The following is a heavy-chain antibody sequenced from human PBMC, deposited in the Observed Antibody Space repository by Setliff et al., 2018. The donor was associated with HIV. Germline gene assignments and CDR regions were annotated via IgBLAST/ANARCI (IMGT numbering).Heavy chain of an antibody. D-gene: IGHD3-3*01. Sequence: PSETLSLTCTVYGGPFSGYYWSWIRQPPGMGLEWIGEINQSENTNYNPSLKSRVTISADPSKNQFSLKLSSVTATDTAVYYCARGIENFWSGYIRWGQGTLVTVSS. CDR3: ARGIENFWSGYIR. V-gene: IGHV4-34*01. J-gene: IGHJ4*02. CDR1: GGPFSGYY. CDR2: INQSENT.